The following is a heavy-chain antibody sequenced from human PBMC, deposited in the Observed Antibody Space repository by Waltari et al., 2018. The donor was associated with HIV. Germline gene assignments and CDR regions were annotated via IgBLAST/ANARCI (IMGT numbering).Heavy chain of an antibody. Sequence: EVQLVQSGGGLVRRGGSPRLSCGGPGCTFSSYWMNWGRQVSWSGLERLAYISPDGSQSYYADFVKGRFTISRDNAKSSVYLEMNSLRADDTAMYFCARKSDFDYWGRGTQVTVSS. CDR3: ARKSDFDY. CDR2: ISPDGSQS. V-gene: IGHV3-7*01. J-gene: IGHJ4*02. CDR1: GCTFSSYW.